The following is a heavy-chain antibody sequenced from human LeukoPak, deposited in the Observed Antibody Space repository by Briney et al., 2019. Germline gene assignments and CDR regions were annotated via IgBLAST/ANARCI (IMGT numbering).Heavy chain of an antibody. V-gene: IGHV3-33*01. CDR1: GFTFSSYG. J-gene: IGHJ4*02. D-gene: IGHD3-22*01. CDR2: IWYDGSNK. Sequence: GGSLRLSCAASGFTFSSYGMHWVRQAPGKGREWVAVIWYDGSNKYYADSVKGRFTISRDNSKNTLYLQMNSLRAEDTAVYYCARETSYYYDSSGPTMGYWGQGTLVTVSS. CDR3: ARETSYYYDSSGPTMGY.